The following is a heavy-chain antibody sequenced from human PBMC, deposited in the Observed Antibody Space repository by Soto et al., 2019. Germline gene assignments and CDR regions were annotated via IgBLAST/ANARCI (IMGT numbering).Heavy chain of an antibody. J-gene: IGHJ4*02. V-gene: IGHV1-69*02. Sequence: SVKVSCKASGGTFSSYTISWVRQAPGQGLEWMGRIIPILGIANYAQKFQGRVTITADKSTSTAYMELSSLRSEDTAVYYCVYRHQVVAATRPFDYWGQGTLVTVSS. CDR3: VYRHQVVAATRPFDY. D-gene: IGHD2-15*01. CDR1: GGTFSSYT. CDR2: IIPILGIA.